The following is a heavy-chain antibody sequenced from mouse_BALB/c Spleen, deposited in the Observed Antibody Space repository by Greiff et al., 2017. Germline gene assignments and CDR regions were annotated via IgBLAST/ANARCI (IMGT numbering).Heavy chain of an antibody. CDR2: INPSTGYT. CDR3: ARTLDGSLDY. V-gene: IGHV1-7*01. Sequence: VQLQESGAELAKPGASVKMSCKASGYTFTSYWMHWVKQRPGQGLEWIGYINPSTGYTEYNQKFKDKATLTADKSSSTAYMQLSSLTSEDSAVYYCARTLDGSLDYWGQGTTLTVSS. CDR1: GYTFTSYW. D-gene: IGHD2-3*01. J-gene: IGHJ2*01.